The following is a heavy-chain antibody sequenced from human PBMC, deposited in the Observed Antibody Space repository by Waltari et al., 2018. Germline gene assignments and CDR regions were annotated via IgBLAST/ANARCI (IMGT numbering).Heavy chain of an antibody. CDR2: MNPNSSNT. D-gene: IGHD3-22*01. J-gene: IGHJ3*02. Sequence: QVQLVQSGAEVKTHGASVKVSCKASGYTFTSYDLNWVRQATGKGLEWMGWMNPNSSNTGYAQKFQGRVTMTRNTSISTAYMELSSLRSEDTAVYYCARVGNYYDSSGYYLDAFDIWGQGTMVTVSS. CDR3: ARVGNYYDSSGYYLDAFDI. V-gene: IGHV1-8*01. CDR1: GYTFTSYD.